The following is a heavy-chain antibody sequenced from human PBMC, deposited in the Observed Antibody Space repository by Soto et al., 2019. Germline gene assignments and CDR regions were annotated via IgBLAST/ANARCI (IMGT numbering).Heavy chain of an antibody. V-gene: IGHV3-21*01. CDR3: ARGRSINTNVDY. J-gene: IGHJ4*02. Sequence: EVQLVESGGGLVKPGGSLRLSCAASGFTFSTYSMNWVRQAPGKGLEWISSISSSGGSVSYAESVKGRFTISRDNAKNSLYLQMDSLSAEDTAVYYFARGRSINTNVDYWGQGTLVTVSS. CDR1: GFTFSTYS. CDR2: ISSSGGSV. D-gene: IGHD2-2*01.